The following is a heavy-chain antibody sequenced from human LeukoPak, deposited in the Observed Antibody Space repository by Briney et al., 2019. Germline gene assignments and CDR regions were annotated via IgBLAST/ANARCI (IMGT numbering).Heavy chain of an antibody. CDR2: ISGSDGRT. CDR1: GFTFSSYA. V-gene: IGHV3-23*01. CDR3: AKGSSSSWYGVPRSDY. Sequence: GGSLRLSRAASGFTFSSYAMSWVRQAPGKGLEWVSVISGSDGRTNYADSVKGRFTISRDNSKNTLYLQMNSLRAEDTAVYYCAKGSSSSWYGVPRSDYWGQGSQGTVSS. J-gene: IGHJ4*02. D-gene: IGHD6-13*01.